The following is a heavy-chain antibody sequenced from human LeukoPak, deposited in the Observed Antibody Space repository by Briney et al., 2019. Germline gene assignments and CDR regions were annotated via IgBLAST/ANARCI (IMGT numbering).Heavy chain of an antibody. CDR3: ARGMTLGLSFDY. V-gene: IGHV3-48*04. Sequence: GGSLRLSCAASGFTFSSYSMNWVRQAPGKGLEWVSYISSSSRTIYYADSVKGRFTISRDNAKNSLYLQMNSLRAEDTAVYYCARGMTLGLSFDYWGQGTLVTVSS. CDR2: ISSSSRTI. CDR1: GFTFSSYS. J-gene: IGHJ4*02. D-gene: IGHD4/OR15-4a*01.